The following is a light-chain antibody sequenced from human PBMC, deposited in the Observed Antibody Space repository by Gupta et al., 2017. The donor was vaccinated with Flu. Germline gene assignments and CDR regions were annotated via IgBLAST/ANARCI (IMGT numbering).Light chain of an antibody. J-gene: IGLJ3*02. CDR1: SSNIGGNSY. CDR2: DNN. V-gene: IGLV1-51*01. CDR3: GTWDNSLSAGV. Sequence: QSVLPPPPSVSAAAGERITISCSGGSSNIGGNSYVAWYQQFPGTAPRLLIYDNNKRPSGIPDRFSGSKSGTSATLGITGLQAGDEAVYYCGTWDNSLSAGVFGGGTTLTVL.